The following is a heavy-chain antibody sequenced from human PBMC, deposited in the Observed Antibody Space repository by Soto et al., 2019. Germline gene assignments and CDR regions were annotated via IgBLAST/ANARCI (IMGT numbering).Heavy chain of an antibody. CDR2: ISGSGDST. Sequence: EVQLLESGGGLVQPGGSLRLSCAASGFTFSSYAMSWVRQAPGKGLEWVSAISGSGDSTYYADSVKGRFTISRDNSKNTQYLQMNSLSAEAAAVCYCATRPVGWYFDLWGRGTLVTVSS. V-gene: IGHV3-23*01. D-gene: IGHD1-26*01. CDR3: ATRPVGWYFDL. CDR1: GFTFSSYA. J-gene: IGHJ2*01.